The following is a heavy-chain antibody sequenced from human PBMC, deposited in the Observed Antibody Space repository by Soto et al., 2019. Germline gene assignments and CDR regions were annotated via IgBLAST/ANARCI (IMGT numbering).Heavy chain of an antibody. CDR3: AITDIFHSKSSGWASRFDS. V-gene: IGHV3-23*01. J-gene: IGHJ4*02. CDR2: ITSAGST. CDR1: GFTFSKYA. D-gene: IGHD6-19*01. Sequence: EVQLLESGGDLAQPGGSLRLICAASGFTFSKYAMTWVRQSPGQGLEWVSTITSAGSTFYGDTMKGRCTVSRHNSKSTLYSQINRRRAEDTAVYYCAITDIFHSKSSGWASRFDSWGQGTGVTVSS.